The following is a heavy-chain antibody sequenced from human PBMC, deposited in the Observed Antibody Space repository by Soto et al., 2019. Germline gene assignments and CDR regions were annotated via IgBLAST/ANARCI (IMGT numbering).Heavy chain of an antibody. Sequence: KPSETLSLTCNVSGGYIGSGGYYWSWIRQHPGKDLEWIGYIYYTGSTYYNRSLRSRVSMSVDTSKNHFSLKLTSVTAADTAVYYCARDRRSAHGTRGSIDPWGQGTMVTVSS. CDR3: ARDRRSAHGTRGSIDP. V-gene: IGHV4-31*03. CDR1: GGYIGSGGYY. CDR2: IYYTGST. J-gene: IGHJ5*02. D-gene: IGHD6-13*01.